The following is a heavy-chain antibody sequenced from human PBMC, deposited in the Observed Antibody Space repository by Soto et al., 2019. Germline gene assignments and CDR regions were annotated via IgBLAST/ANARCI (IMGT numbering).Heavy chain of an antibody. CDR3: ARLHCNSPNCVPLDP. Sequence: QLQLQESGLGLVKPSETLSLTCSVSGGSISSVSYYWGWIRQPPGKGREWIGSIYYSGSAYYSPSLKSRVTMSVDTSKNQLSLERRSVPAADTAVYYCARLHCNSPNCVPLDPWGQGTLVTVSS. CDR2: IYYSGSA. CDR1: GGSISSVSYY. V-gene: IGHV4-39*01. J-gene: IGHJ5*02. D-gene: IGHD2-2*01.